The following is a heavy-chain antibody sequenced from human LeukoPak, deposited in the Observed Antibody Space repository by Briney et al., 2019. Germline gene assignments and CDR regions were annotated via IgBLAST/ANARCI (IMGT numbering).Heavy chain of an antibody. D-gene: IGHD3-22*01. CDR2: ISGSGGST. CDR1: GFTFSSYA. Sequence: QPGGSLRLSCAASGFTFSSYAMSWVRQAPGKGLEWVSAISGSGGSTYYADSVKGRFTISRDNSKNTLYLQMNSLRAEDTAVYYCAKDGPYYYDSSGYSWFDPWGQGTLVTVSS. J-gene: IGHJ5*02. V-gene: IGHV3-23*01. CDR3: AKDGPYYYDSSGYSWFDP.